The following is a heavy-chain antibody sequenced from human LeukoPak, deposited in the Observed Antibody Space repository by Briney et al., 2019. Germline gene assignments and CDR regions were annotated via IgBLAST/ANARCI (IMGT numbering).Heavy chain of an antibody. D-gene: IGHD4-11*01. CDR2: ISSTTVI. CDR3: AREGDGSNSGFAY. J-gene: IGHJ4*02. V-gene: IGHV3-69-1*01. CDR1: GFRFSGYN. Sequence: KSGGSLRLSCAVSGFRFSGYNMNWVRQAPGKGLEWIAYISSTTVIYYADSVEGRFTVSRDNAHDSLYLQMSSLTLDDTAVYFCAREGDGSNSGFAYWGQGTLVTVSS.